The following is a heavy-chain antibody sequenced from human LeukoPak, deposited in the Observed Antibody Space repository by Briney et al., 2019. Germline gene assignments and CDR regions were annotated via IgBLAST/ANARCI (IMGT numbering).Heavy chain of an antibody. CDR3: AAGGFGDF. CDR2: INNDGSST. J-gene: IGHJ4*02. V-gene: IGHV3-74*01. D-gene: IGHD3-10*01. CDR1: GFTFSSYW. Sequence: GGSLRLSCAASGFTFSSYWMHWVRQAPGKGLVCVSRINNDGSSTSYADSVQGRFTISRDNAKNTVYLQMNSLRAEDTAVYYCAAGGFGDFWGQGTLVTVSS.